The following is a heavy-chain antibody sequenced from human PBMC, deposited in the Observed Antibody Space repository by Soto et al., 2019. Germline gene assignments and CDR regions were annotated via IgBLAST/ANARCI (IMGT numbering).Heavy chain of an antibody. J-gene: IGHJ4*02. CDR3: ANILVGQWLVPGGY. D-gene: IGHD6-19*01. CDR2: GDFSGRLT. Sequence: EVQLLESGGALIQPGGSLRLSCAASGFTSSMTWVRQAPGKGLEGVSAGDFSGRLTYYADSVKGRFTIFRDTSVNTLFLQMNSLRTEDTAVYYCANILVGQWLVPGGYWGPGTLVTVSS. V-gene: IGHV3-23*01. CDR1: GFTSS.